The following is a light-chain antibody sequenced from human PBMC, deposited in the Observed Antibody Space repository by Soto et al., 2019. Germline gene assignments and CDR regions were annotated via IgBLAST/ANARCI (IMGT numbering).Light chain of an antibody. CDR1: SSDVGNYNL. J-gene: IGLJ1*01. V-gene: IGLV2-23*02. Sequence: QSVLTQPASVSGSPGQSITISRTGTSSDVGNYNLVSWYQQHPGKAPKLMIYEVSKRPSGVSNRFSGSKSGNTASLTISGLQAEDEADYYCCSYAGSSTPLSFGTGTKVTVL. CDR3: CSYAGSSTPLS. CDR2: EVS.